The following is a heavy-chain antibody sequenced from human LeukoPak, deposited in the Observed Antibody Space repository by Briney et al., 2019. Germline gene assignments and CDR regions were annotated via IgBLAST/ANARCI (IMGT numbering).Heavy chain of an antibody. CDR3: ARASRNYDSSGLWYFDY. CDR2: IYYSGST. D-gene: IGHD3-22*01. V-gene: IGHV4-59*01. J-gene: IGHJ4*02. CDR1: GGSISSYY. Sequence: SETLSLTCTVSGGSISSYYWSWIRQPPGKGLEWIGYIYYSGSTNYNPSLKGRVTISVDTSKNQFSLKLSSVTAADTAVYYCARASRNYDSSGLWYFDYWGQGTLVTVSS.